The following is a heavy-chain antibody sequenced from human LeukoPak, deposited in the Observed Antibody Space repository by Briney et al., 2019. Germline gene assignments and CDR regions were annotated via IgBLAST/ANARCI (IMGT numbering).Heavy chain of an antibody. Sequence: SETLSLTCAVYGGSFSGYYWSWIRQPPGKGLEWIGEINHSGSINYNPSLKSRVTISVDTSKNQFSLKLSSVTAADTAVSYCARGLGVVVAATNNWFDPWGQGTLVTVSS. CDR3: ARGLGVVVAATNNWFDP. V-gene: IGHV4-34*01. CDR1: GGSFSGYY. D-gene: IGHD2-15*01. CDR2: INHSGSI. J-gene: IGHJ5*02.